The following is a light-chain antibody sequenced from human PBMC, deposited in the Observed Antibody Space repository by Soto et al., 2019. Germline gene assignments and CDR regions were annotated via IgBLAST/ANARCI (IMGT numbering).Light chain of an antibody. V-gene: IGLV2-14*03. CDR3: SSYTSSMANV. Sequence: QSALTQPASVSGSPGQSITISCTGTSSDVGRYNYVSWYQHHPGKAPKLMIYDVSNRPSGVSNRFSGSKSGNTASLTISGLQAEDEADYYCSSYTSSMANVFGTGTKLTVL. CDR1: SSDVGRYNY. CDR2: DVS. J-gene: IGLJ1*01.